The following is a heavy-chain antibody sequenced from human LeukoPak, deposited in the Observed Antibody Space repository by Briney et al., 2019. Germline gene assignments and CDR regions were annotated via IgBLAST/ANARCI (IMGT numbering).Heavy chain of an antibody. J-gene: IGHJ4*02. CDR2: INPSGGST. V-gene: IGHV1-46*01. CDR1: GYTFTSYY. Sequence: ASVKVSCKASGYTFTSYYMHWVRQAPGQGLEWMGIINPSGGSTSYAKKFQGRVTMTRDTSTSTVYMELSSLRSEDTAVYYCARASSVRGGSYHRATSYFDYWGQGTLVTVSS. D-gene: IGHD2-15*01. CDR3: ARASSVRGGSYHRATSYFDY.